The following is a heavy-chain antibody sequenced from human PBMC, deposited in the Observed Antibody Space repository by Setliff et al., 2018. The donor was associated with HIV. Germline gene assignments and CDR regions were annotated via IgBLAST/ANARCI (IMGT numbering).Heavy chain of an antibody. CDR1: GFHFDDYG. CDR3: VKGFPRRYLDSSGYYYFDY. J-gene: IGHJ4*02. CDR2: ISWNGVST. V-gene: IGHV3-20*04. D-gene: IGHD3-22*01. Sequence: GGSLRLSCVASGFHFDDYGMNWVRQAPGKGLEWVSGISWNGVSTGYAHSVRGRFTISRDNSKNTLYLQMNSLRAEDTAVYYCVKGFPRRYLDSSGYYYFDYWGLGTLVTVSS.